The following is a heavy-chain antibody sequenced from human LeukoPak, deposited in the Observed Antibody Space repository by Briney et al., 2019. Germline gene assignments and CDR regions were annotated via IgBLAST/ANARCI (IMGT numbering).Heavy chain of an antibody. J-gene: IGHJ4*02. CDR3: ARDRGSGYDSRGYFDY. CDR2: ISSSGRTI. D-gene: IGHD5-12*01. CDR1: GFTFSDYY. Sequence: GGSLRLSCAASGFTFSDYYMSWIRQAPGKGLEWVSYISSSGRTIYYADSVKGRFTISRDNAKNSLYLQMNSLRAEDTAVYYCARDRGSGYDSRGYFDYWGQGTLVTVSS. V-gene: IGHV3-11*01.